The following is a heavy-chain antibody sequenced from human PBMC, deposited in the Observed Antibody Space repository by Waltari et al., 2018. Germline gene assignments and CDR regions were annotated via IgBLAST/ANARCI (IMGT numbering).Heavy chain of an antibody. V-gene: IGHV3-7*01. J-gene: IGHJ4*02. CDR1: GFTFSSYW. Sequence: EVQLVESGGGLVQPGGSLRLSCAASGFTFSSYWMSWFRQAPGKGLEWVANIKQDGSDKYYVDSVKGRFTISRDNAKNSLYLQMNSLRAEDTAVYYCARDARYSSSWPDYWGQGTLVTVSS. CDR3: ARDARYSSSWPDY. CDR2: IKQDGSDK. D-gene: IGHD6-13*01.